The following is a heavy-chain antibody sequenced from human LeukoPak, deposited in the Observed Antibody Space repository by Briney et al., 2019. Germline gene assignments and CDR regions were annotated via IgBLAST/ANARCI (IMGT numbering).Heavy chain of an antibody. J-gene: IGHJ3*02. Sequence: ASVKVSCKASGYTFTSYGISWVRQAPGQGLEWMGWISAYNGNTNYAQKLQGRVTMTTDTSTSTVYMELRSLRSDDTAVYYCARVATYYDILTGSDIWGQGTMVTVSS. CDR3: ARVATYYDILTGSDI. CDR2: ISAYNGNT. D-gene: IGHD3-9*01. V-gene: IGHV1-18*01. CDR1: GYTFTSYG.